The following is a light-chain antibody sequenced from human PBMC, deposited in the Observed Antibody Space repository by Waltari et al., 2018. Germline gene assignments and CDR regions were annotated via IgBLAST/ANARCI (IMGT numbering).Light chain of an antibody. CDR1: QRLNIAY. V-gene: IGKV3-20*01. J-gene: IGKJ2*01. CDR3: QQYDTSPAT. CDR2: GAL. Sequence: IVLTQSPGTLSLSPGERATLSCRASQRLNIAYVAWYQHKSGQAPRLLIYGALYRATGIPDRFSGSGSGTDFTLTISRLEPDDFAVYYCQQYDTSPATFGQGTKLEIK.